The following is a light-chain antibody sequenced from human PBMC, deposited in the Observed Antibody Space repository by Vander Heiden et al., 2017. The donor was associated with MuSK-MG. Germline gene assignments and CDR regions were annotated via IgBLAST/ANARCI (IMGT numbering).Light chain of an antibody. V-gene: IGKV1-33*01. Sequence: DIQMTQSPSSLSASVGDRVTITCQASQDISNYLNWYQQKPGKAPKLLIYDASKLETGVPSRFSGSGSGTDLTFTISSLQPEDIATYYCQQDDNLPRAFGQGTKLEIK. J-gene: IGKJ2*01. CDR1: QDISNY. CDR2: DAS. CDR3: QQDDNLPRA.